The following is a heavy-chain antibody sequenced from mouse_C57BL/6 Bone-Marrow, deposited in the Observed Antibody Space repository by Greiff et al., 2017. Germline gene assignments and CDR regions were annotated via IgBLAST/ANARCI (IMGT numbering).Heavy chain of an antibody. V-gene: IGHV1-55*01. D-gene: IGHD1-1*01. CDR2: IYPGSGST. J-gene: IGHJ2*01. CDR3: ARRYYYGSSGDY. CDR1: GYTFTSYW. Sequence: QVQLQQSGAELVKPGASVKMSCKASGYTFTSYWITWVKQRPGQGLEWIGDIYPGSGSTNYNEKFKSKATLTVDTSSSTAYMQLSSLTSEDSAVYYCARRYYYGSSGDYWGQGTTLTVSS.